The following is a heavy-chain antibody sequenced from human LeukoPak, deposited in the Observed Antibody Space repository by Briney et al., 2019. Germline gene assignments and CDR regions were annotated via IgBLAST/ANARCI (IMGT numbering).Heavy chain of an antibody. V-gene: IGHV1-69*06. CDR1: GGTFSSYA. CDR2: IIPIFGTA. J-gene: IGHJ5*02. CDR3: AREVKRIAVAGTGWFDP. D-gene: IGHD6-19*01. Sequence: ASVKVSCKASGGTFSSYAISWVRQAPGQGLEWMGGIIPIFGTANYAQKLQGRVTITADKSTSTAYMELSSLRSEDTAVYYCAREVKRIAVAGTGWFDPWGQGTLVTVCS.